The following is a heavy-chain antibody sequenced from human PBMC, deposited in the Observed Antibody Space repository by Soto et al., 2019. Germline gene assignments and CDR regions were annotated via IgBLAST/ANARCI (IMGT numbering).Heavy chain of an antibody. V-gene: IGHV1-18*01. CDR3: ARDLEDYDFWSGYYPSRRSGAFDI. CDR1: GYTFTSYG. Sequence: ASVKVSCKASGYTFTSYGISWVRQAPGQGLEWMGWISAYNGNTNYAQKLQGRVTTTTDTSTSTAYMELRSLRSDDTAVYYCARDLEDYDFWSGYYPSRRSGAFDIWGQGTMVTVSS. D-gene: IGHD3-3*01. J-gene: IGHJ3*02. CDR2: ISAYNGNT.